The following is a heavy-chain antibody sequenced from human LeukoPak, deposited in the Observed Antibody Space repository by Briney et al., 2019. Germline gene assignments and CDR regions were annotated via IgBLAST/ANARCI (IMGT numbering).Heavy chain of an antibody. CDR1: GFTFDSYA. D-gene: IGHD3-3*01. J-gene: IGHJ4*02. Sequence: GRSLRLSCAASGFTFDSYALHWVRQAPGKGLEWLAIITYDGTNKYYADSVKGRFTISRDNSKNTLYLQMNSLRAEDTAVYYCAKVYDFWSGPLNYWGQGTLVTVSS. CDR3: AKVYDFWSGPLNY. CDR2: ITYDGTNK. V-gene: IGHV3-30-3*01.